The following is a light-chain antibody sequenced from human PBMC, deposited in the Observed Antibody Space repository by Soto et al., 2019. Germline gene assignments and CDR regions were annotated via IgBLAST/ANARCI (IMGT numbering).Light chain of an antibody. J-gene: IGKJ5*01. V-gene: IGKV2D-29*01. Sequence: IVLTQTPLSLSVTPGQRASISCKSSQSLLHSDGKTYLYWYLQKQGQPPQXXIYEVSNRFSGVPDRFSVSVSGTDGTMKISRVEEEDGWVYDGMQRIQLTLTFGQGTRLENK. CDR2: EVS. CDR3: MQRIQLTLT. CDR1: QSLLHSDGKTY.